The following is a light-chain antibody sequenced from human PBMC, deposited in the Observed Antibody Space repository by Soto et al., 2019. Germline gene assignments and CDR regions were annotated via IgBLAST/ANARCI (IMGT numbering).Light chain of an antibody. CDR1: QSVSSN. Sequence: EILMPQSPATLSVSPGERAPLSCRASQSVSSNLAWYQQKPGQAPRLLIYGASTRATGIPARFSGSGSGTEFTLTISSLQSEDFAVYYCQQYNNWPPYTFGQGTKLEIK. V-gene: IGKV3-15*01. J-gene: IGKJ2*01. CDR3: QQYNNWPPYT. CDR2: GAS.